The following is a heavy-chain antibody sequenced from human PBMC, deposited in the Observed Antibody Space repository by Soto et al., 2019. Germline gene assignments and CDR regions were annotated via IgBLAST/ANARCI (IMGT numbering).Heavy chain of an antibody. D-gene: IGHD2-21*01. CDR2: ISYDGSNK. V-gene: IGHV3-30*18. J-gene: IGHJ4*02. Sequence: QVQLVESGGGVVQPGRSLRLSCAASGFTFSSYGMHWVRQAPGKGLEWVAVISYDGSNKYYADSVKGRFTISRDNSKNTLYLQMNSLRAEDTAVYYCAKATYCGGDCLDYWGQGTLVTVSS. CDR1: GFTFSSYG. CDR3: AKATYCGGDCLDY.